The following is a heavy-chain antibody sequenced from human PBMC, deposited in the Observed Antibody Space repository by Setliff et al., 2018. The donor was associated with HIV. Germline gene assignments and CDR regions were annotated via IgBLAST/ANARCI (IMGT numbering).Heavy chain of an antibody. CDR2: IYYSGST. V-gene: IGHV4-39*01. D-gene: IGHD3-22*01. Sequence: PSETLSLTCTASGGSINSTSYYWGWIRQPPGNGLEWIGSIYYSGSTYYNPSLNSRVTISVDASKNQFSLKLSSVTAADTAVYYCASLPPLYDSSGYYFDYWGQGTLVTVSS. CDR3: ASLPPLYDSSGYYFDY. J-gene: IGHJ4*02. CDR1: GGSINSTSYY.